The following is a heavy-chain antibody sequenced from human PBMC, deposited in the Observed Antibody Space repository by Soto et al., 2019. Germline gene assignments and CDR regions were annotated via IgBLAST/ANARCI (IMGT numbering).Heavy chain of an antibody. D-gene: IGHD4-17*01. CDR1: GASIRSRGFY. Sequence: QVQLQESGPGLVKPSQTLSLTCPVSGASIRSRGFYWTWIRQLPGKGLEWIGYISYSGSTNYSPSLKSRLNLSIDTSDNHFSLKLTSVTAADTAVYYCARQSTVTGNYYFDSWGQGTLVTVAT. V-gene: IGHV4-31*03. CDR2: ISYSGST. CDR3: ARQSTVTGNYYFDS. J-gene: IGHJ4*02.